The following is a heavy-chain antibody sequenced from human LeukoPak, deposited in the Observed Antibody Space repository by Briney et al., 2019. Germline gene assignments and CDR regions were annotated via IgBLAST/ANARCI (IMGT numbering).Heavy chain of an antibody. CDR2: IKQDGSEK. J-gene: IGHJ4*02. Sequence: GGSLRLSCAASGFTFSSYWMSWVRQAPGKGLEWVANIKQDGSEKYYVDSVKGRFTISRDNAKNSLYLQMNSLRAEDTAVYYCARGGVYGSGSYFDYWGQGTLVTVSS. CDR3: ARGGVYGSGSYFDY. CDR1: GFTFSSYW. V-gene: IGHV3-7*01. D-gene: IGHD3-10*01.